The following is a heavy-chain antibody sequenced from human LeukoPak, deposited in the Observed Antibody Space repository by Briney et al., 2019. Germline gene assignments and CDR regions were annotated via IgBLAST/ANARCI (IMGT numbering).Heavy chain of an antibody. V-gene: IGHV4-38-2*02. CDR3: ASKGSGSYSFFDY. J-gene: IGHJ4*02. Sequence: SETLSLTCTVSGYSISSGYYWGWIRQPPGKGLEWIGSIYHSGSTNYNPSLKSRVTISVDKSKNQFSLKLSSVTAADTAVYYCASKGSGSYSFFDYWGQGTLVTVSS. D-gene: IGHD3-10*01. CDR2: IYHSGST. CDR1: GYSISSGYY.